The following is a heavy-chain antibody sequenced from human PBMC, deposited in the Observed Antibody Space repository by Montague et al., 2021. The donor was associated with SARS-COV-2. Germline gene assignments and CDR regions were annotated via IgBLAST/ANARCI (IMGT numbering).Heavy chain of an antibody. J-gene: IGHJ4*02. V-gene: IGHV3-7*01. CDR2: IKQDGSEK. Sequence: SLRLSCAASGFTFSNHWMSWVRQAPGKGLEWVANIKQDGSEKYYLDSVKGRFTVSRDNAKNSLYLRMSSLRAEDTAVYYCARDIRDDVLREFDFWGQGTLVYVSS. D-gene: IGHD3-16*01. CDR3: ARDIRDDVLREFDF. CDR1: GFTFSNHW.